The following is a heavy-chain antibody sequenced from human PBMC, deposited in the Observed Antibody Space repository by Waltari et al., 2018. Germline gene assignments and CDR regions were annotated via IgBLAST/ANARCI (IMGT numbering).Heavy chain of an antibody. Sequence: QVQLVQSGAEVKKPGASVKVSCKASGYTFTGYYMHWVRQAPGQGLEWMGWINPNSGGTNDAQKFQGRVTMTRDTSISTAYMELSRLRSDDTAVYYCARDTYYYDSSGYPRFDIWGQGTMVTVSS. CDR1: GYTFTGYY. D-gene: IGHD3-22*01. CDR3: ARDTYYYDSSGYPRFDI. J-gene: IGHJ3*02. V-gene: IGHV1-2*02. CDR2: INPNSGGT.